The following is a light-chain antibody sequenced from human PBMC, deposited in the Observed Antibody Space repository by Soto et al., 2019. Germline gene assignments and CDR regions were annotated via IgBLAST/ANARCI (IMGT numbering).Light chain of an antibody. Sequence: DIQMTQSPSTLSASVGDRVTITCRASQDINRWLAWYQQKPGKAPKILIYNAATLESGVPSRFSGSGYGTESLLTISRLQQDDLANYYCQQVTLYWAFGQGTKVEIK. CDR2: NAA. CDR3: QQVTLYWA. CDR1: QDINRW. J-gene: IGKJ1*01. V-gene: IGKV1-5*01.